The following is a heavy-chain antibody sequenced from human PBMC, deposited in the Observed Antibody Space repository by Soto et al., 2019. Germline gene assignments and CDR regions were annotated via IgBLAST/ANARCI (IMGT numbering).Heavy chain of an antibody. V-gene: IGHV1-58*01. J-gene: IGHJ5*02. D-gene: IGHD3-10*01. CDR1: GFTFTSSA. Sequence: ASVKVSCKASGFTFTSSAVQWVRQARGQRLEWIGWIVVGSGNTNYAQKFQERVTITRDMSTSTAYMELSSLRSEDTAVYYCAAAKTMVRGAPRWFDPWGQGTLVTVSS. CDR2: IVVGSGNT. CDR3: AAAKTMVRGAPRWFDP.